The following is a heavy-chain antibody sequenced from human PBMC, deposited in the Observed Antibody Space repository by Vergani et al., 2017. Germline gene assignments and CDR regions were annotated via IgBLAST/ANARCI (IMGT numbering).Heavy chain of an antibody. CDR3: ARAEDDAFDI. CDR2: ISSSSSTI. J-gene: IGHJ3*02. Sequence: EVQLVESGGGLVQPGGSLRLSCAASGFTFSSYSMNWVRQAPGKGLEWVSYISSSSSTIYYADSVKGRFTISRENAKNSLYLQMNSLRAGDTAVYYCARAEDDAFDIWGQGTMVTVSS. CDR1: GFTFSSYS. V-gene: IGHV3-48*01.